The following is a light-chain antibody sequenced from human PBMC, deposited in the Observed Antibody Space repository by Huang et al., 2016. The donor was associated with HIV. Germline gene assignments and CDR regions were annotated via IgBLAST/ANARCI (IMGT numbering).Light chain of an antibody. CDR2: GAS. CDR1: QSVSSN. V-gene: IGKV3-15*01. J-gene: IGKJ2*01. CDR3: QQYNNWHYT. Sequence: EIVMTQSPAPLSVSPGERATLSCRARQSVSSNLAWYQQKPVQAPRLLIYGASTRATGIPARFSGSGSGTEFTLTISSLQSEDFAVYYCQQYNNWHYTFGQGTKLEIK.